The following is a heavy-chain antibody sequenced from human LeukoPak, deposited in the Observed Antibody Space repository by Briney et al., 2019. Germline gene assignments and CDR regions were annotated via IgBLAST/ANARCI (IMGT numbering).Heavy chain of an antibody. V-gene: IGHV4-30-2*01. CDR2: IYHSGST. CDR1: GGSISIGGYS. CDR3: ARESRWFDP. J-gene: IGHJ5*02. Sequence: SQTLSLTCAVSGGSISIGGYSWSSIRQPPGKGLEWIGYIYHSGSTYYNPSLKSRITISVDRSKNQFSLKLSSVTAADTAVYYCARESRWFDPWGQGTLVTVSS.